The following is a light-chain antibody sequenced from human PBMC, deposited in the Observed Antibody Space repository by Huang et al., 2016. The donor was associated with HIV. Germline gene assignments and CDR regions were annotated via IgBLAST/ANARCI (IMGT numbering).Light chain of an antibody. V-gene: IGKV3-20*01. CDR2: GAS. CDR3: QQCGTSPWT. J-gene: IGKJ1*01. CDR1: QSVTNNY. Sequence: EIVLTQSPGTLSLSPGERATLSCRASQSVTNNYLDWYQQKPGQAPGRLIYGASSRASGIPDRFSGSGSGTDFTLTISRLEPEDFAVYYCQQCGTSPWTFGQGTKVEIK.